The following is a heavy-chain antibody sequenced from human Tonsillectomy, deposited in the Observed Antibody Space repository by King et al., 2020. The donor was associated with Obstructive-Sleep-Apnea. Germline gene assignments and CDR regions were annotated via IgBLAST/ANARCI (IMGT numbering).Heavy chain of an antibody. J-gene: IGHJ3*02. D-gene: IGHD2-15*01. CDR2: IIPIFGTA. CDR1: GGPFRSYA. Sequence: VPLVPSGAALQPPGSSVKVSCPASGGPFRSYAISWVRQAPGQGLEWLGGIIPIFGTANYAQKFQGRVTIPADESTSTAYMELSSLRSEDTAVYYCARLVVLQGGYDIGGQGTMVTVSS. V-gene: IGHV1-69*01. CDR3: ARLVVLQGGYDI.